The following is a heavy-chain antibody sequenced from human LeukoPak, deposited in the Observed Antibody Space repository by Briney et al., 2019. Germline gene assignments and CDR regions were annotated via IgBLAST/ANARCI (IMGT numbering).Heavy chain of an antibody. Sequence: GGSLRLSCAASGFTFSNYAMTWVRQAPGKGLEWVSGTIGSGGSTDYADSVKGRFTISRDNSKNTLYLQMNSLTSEDTAVYYCASDGIEGDYYYMDVWGGGTTVTVSS. CDR1: GFTFSNYA. CDR2: TIGSGGST. J-gene: IGHJ6*03. V-gene: IGHV3-23*01. D-gene: IGHD1-14*01. CDR3: ASDGIEGDYYYMDV.